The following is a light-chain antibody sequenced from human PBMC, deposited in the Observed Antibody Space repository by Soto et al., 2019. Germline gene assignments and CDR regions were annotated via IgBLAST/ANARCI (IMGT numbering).Light chain of an antibody. CDR1: RSLQTW. CDR2: QAS. Sequence: IQMTQSPSTLSASVGDRVTITCRASRSLQTWLAWYQQKPGKVPKLLIYQASSLQNGVPARFIGSGSGTEFTLTISSLQPGDVATYYCQQYTCLWTFGPGTKVDIK. CDR3: QQYTCLWT. V-gene: IGKV1-5*03. J-gene: IGKJ1*01.